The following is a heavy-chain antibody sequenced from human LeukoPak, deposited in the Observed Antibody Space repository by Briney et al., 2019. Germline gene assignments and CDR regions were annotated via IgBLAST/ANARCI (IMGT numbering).Heavy chain of an antibody. CDR3: ASAYASYDFWSGYENFDF. D-gene: IGHD3-3*01. CDR1: GIRFTTHW. Sequence: PGGSLRLSCAASGIRFTTHWMNWVRQAPGKGLAWVASIRQDGGEKKYVDSVKGRFTISRDLAQNSLFLQMNSLRAEDTAVYYCASAYASYDFWSGYENFDFWGQGTLVTVSS. CDR2: IRQDGGEK. J-gene: IGHJ4*02. V-gene: IGHV3-7*01.